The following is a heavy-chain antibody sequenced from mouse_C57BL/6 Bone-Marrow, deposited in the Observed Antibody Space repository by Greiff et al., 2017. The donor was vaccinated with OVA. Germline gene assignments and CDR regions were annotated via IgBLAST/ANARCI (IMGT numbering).Heavy chain of an antibody. CDR2: IHPNSGST. J-gene: IGHJ4*01. CDR1: GYTFTSYW. V-gene: IGHV1-64*01. D-gene: IGHD3-3*01. CDR3: ARRKGVYAMDY. Sequence: QVQLKQPGAELVKPGASVKLSCKASGYTFTSYWMHWVKQRPGQGLEWIGMIHPNSGSTNYNEKFKSKATLTVDKSSSTAYMQLSSLTSEDSAVYYCARRKGVYAMDYWGQGTSVTVSS.